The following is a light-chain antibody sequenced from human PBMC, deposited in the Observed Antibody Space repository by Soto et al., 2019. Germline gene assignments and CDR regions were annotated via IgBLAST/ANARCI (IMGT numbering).Light chain of an antibody. CDR3: QQYGGSPET. Sequence: EIVMTQSPATLSVSPGERATLSCRASQSVSINLAWFQQKPGQAPRLLIYGASTRATGIPDRFSGSGSGTDFTLTISRLEPEDFAVYYCQQYGGSPETFGQGTKV. CDR2: GAS. CDR1: QSVSIN. J-gene: IGKJ1*01. V-gene: IGKV3-20*01.